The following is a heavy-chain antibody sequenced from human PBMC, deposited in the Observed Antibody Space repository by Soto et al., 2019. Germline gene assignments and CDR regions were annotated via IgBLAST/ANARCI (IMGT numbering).Heavy chain of an antibody. CDR3: VRDGTKTLRDWFDP. CDR2: IYATGTT. V-gene: IGHV4-4*07. Sequence: QVQVQESCPGLVKPSETLSLTSTVSGASISGFYWSWIRKSAGKGLEWIGRIYATGTTDYNPSLKSRVMMSVDTSKKQFSLKLRSVTAADTAVYYCVRDGTKTLRDWFDPWGHGISVTVSS. D-gene: IGHD1-1*01. J-gene: IGHJ5*02. CDR1: GASISGFY.